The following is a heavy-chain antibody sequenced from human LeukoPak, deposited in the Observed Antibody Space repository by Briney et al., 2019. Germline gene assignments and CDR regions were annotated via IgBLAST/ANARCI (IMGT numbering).Heavy chain of an antibody. D-gene: IGHD3-22*01. CDR3: ASLYYDSSAYFDH. V-gene: IGHV3-20*04. CDR1: GFTFDDYG. Sequence: GGSLRLSCAASGFTFDDYGMSWVRQAPGKGLEWVSGLNWNGGSTGYGDSVQGRFTISRDNAKNSLYLQMHSLRAEDTAVYYCASLYYDSSAYFDHWGQGTLVTVSS. J-gene: IGHJ4*02. CDR2: LNWNGGST.